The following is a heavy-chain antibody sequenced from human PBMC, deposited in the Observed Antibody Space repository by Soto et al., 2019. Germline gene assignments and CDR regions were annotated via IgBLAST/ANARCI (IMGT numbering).Heavy chain of an antibody. CDR2: ISVSGNNA. CDR3: ARDQLRPGILYSLGVLLPEYGL. Sequence: GSLRLSCAASGFAFSTFAMTWVRQAPGKGLEWVAAISVSGNNAYYADSVKGRFTISRDNSQNSVFLQMSSLRADDTAVYYCARDQLRPGILYSLGVLLPEYGLWGQGPLSPSPQ. D-gene: IGHD3-22*01. J-gene: IGHJ4*02. CDR1: GFAFSTFA. V-gene: IGHV3-23*01.